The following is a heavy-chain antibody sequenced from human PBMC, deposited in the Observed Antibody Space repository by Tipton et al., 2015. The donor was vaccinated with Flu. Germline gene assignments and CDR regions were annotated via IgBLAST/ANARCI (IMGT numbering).Heavy chain of an antibody. D-gene: IGHD2-15*01. Sequence: SLRLSCAASEFTFSSYWMHWVRQAPGKGLEWVANIKQDGSEKYYVDSVKGRFTISRDNAKNSLYLQMNSLRAEDTAVYYCARELGGGGSYWGPGTLVTVSS. CDR1: EFTFSSYW. V-gene: IGHV3-7*03. CDR2: IKQDGSEK. J-gene: IGHJ4*02. CDR3: ARELGGGGSY.